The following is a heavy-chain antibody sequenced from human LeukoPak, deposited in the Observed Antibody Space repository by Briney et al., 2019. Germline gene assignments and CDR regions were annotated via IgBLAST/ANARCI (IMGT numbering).Heavy chain of an antibody. D-gene: IGHD3-9*01. CDR2: ISAYNGNT. CDR1: GYTFTSYG. Sequence: ASVKVSCKASGYTFTSYGISWVRQAPGQGLEWMGWISAYNGNTNYAQKLRGRVTMTTDTSTSTAYMELRSLRSDDTAVYYCARDPVLYYDILTGYYKGVDYWGQGTLVTVSS. V-gene: IGHV1-18*01. J-gene: IGHJ4*02. CDR3: ARDPVLYYDILTGYYKGVDY.